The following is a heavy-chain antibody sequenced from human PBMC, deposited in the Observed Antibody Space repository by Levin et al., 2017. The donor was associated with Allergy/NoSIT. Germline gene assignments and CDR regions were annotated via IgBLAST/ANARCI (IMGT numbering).Heavy chain of an antibody. CDR3: ARDRGGARRIAAVILSWFDP. CDR1: GFTFSDYY. Sequence: GESLKISCAASGFTFSDYYMSWIRQAPGKGLEWVSYISSSGSTIYYADSVKGRFTISRDNAKNSLYLQMNSLRAEDTAVYYCARDRGGARRIAAVILSWFDPWGQGTLVTVSS. J-gene: IGHJ5*02. V-gene: IGHV3-11*01. D-gene: IGHD6-13*01. CDR2: ISSSGSTI.